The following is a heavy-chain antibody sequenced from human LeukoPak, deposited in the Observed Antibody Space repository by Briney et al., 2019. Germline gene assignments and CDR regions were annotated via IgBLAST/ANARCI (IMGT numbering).Heavy chain of an antibody. Sequence: ETLSLTCTVSGGSVSSGSYYWSWIRQAPGKGLEWVSSISGSNSYIFYVDSVKGRFTVSRDNAKDSLYLQMNSLRAEDTAVYYCARALTTLTYEGYWGQGTLVTVSS. J-gene: IGHJ4*02. CDR1: GGSVSSGSYY. CDR2: ISGSNSYI. V-gene: IGHV3-21*01. CDR3: ARALTTLTYEGY. D-gene: IGHD1-1*01.